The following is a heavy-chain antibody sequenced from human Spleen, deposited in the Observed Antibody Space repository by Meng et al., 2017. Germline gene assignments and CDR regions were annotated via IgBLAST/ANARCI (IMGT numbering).Heavy chain of an antibody. J-gene: IGHJ4*02. CDR1: GFSLKNGGVG. CDR3: AHSARGSGTDVFDY. Sequence: SGPTLVKPTQTLTLTCTFSGFSLKNGGVGVGWVRQPPGKALEWLAIIYWDDDLRYSPSLNTRLTITKDTSKNLVVLTMATVDPVDTATYYCAHSARGSGTDVFDYWGPGTLVTVSS. V-gene: IGHV2-5*02. D-gene: IGHD3-10*01. CDR2: IYWDDDL.